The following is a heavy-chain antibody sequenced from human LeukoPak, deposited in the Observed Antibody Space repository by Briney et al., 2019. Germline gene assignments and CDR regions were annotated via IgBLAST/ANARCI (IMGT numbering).Heavy chain of an antibody. J-gene: IGHJ4*02. Sequence: GGSLRLSCSASGFTFSSYAMHWVRQAPGKGLEWVAVISYDGSNKYYADSVKGRFTISRDNSKNTLYLQMNSLRAEDTAVYYCAREGPRGNSQFDYWGQGTLVTVSS. CDR3: AREGPRGNSQFDY. CDR1: GFTFSSYA. V-gene: IGHV3-30*04. CDR2: ISYDGSNK. D-gene: IGHD2/OR15-2a*01.